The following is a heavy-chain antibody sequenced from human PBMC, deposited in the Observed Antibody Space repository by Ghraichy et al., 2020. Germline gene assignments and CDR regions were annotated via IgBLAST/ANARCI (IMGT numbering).Heavy chain of an antibody. D-gene: IGHD5-18*01. J-gene: IGHJ5*02. V-gene: IGHV3-23*01. CDR1: GFTFSSYA. Sequence: GGSLRLSCAASGFTFSSYAMSWVRQAPGKGLEWVSAISGSGGSTYYADSVKGRFTISRDNSKNTLYLQMNSLRAEDTAVYYCAKGRRGYSYGFEYFIGGDNWFDPWGQGTLVTVSS. CDR2: ISGSGGST. CDR3: AKGRRGYSYGFEYFIGGDNWFDP.